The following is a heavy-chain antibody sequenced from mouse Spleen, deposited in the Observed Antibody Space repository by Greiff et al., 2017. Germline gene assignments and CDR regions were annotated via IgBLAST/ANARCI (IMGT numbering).Heavy chain of an antibody. D-gene: IGHD2-3*01. CDR1: GFTFSDYG. V-gene: IGHV5-17*01. CDR2: ISSGSSTI. CDR3: AREDDGYFDY. J-gene: IGHJ2*01. Sequence: EVMLVESGGGLVKPGGSLKLSCAASGFTFSDYGMHWVRQAPEKGLEWVAYISSGSSTIYYADTVKGRFTISRDNAKNTLFLQMTSLRSDDTAMYYCAREDDGYFDYWGQGTTLTVSS.